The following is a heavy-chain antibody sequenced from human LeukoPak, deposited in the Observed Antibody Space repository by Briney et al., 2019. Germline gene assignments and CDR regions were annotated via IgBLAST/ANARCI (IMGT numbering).Heavy chain of an antibody. CDR2: IYYSGST. CDR1: GGSISSGSYY. D-gene: IGHD3-3*01. CDR3: ARDVTIFGVVIELSPDDEYYMDV. J-gene: IGHJ6*03. V-gene: IGHV4-39*07. Sequence: SETLSLTCTVSGGSISSGSYYWDWIRQPPGKGLEWIGSIYYSGSTYYNPSLRSRVTISVDTSKNQFSLKLSSVTAADTAVYYCARDVTIFGVVIELSPDDEYYMDVWGKGTTVTVSS.